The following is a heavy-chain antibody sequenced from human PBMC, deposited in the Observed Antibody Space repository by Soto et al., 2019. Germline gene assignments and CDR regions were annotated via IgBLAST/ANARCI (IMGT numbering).Heavy chain of an antibody. CDR2: ISYDGTKK. Sequence: VQLVESGGGVVQPGRSLTLSCVASEFTFSRHGMHWVRQAPGKRLEWVAVISYDGTKKSYVDSVKGRFTISRDNSKNTLYLQMNSLRVDDTAVYHCAQGDSGYVAYWGQGTLVTVSS. D-gene: IGHD5-12*01. CDR3: AQGDSGYVAY. V-gene: IGHV3-30*18. CDR1: EFTFSRHG. J-gene: IGHJ4*02.